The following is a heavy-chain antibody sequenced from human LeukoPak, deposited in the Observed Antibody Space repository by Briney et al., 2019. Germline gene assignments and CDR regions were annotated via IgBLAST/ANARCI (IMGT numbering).Heavy chain of an antibody. Sequence: GGSLRLSCAASGFTFSSSAMSWVRQAPGKGLEWVSTLSGSGITTYYADSVKGRFTISRDNSKNTLYLQMNSLRAEDTAVCYCAKGIYSSGWSYFDYWGHGTLVTVSS. CDR2: LSGSGITT. V-gene: IGHV3-23*01. J-gene: IGHJ4*01. CDR3: AKGIYSSGWSYFDY. CDR1: GFTFSSSA. D-gene: IGHD6-19*01.